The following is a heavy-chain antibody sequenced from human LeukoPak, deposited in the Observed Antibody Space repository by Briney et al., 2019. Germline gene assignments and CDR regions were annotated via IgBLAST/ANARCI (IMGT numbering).Heavy chain of an antibody. V-gene: IGHV3-21*01. CDR1: GFTFSYYN. Sequence: GRSLRLSCAASGFTFSYYNMNWVRQAPGKPMEWVSSITSSGTYIFYADPVKGRFTISRDNAKNSLYLQMDNLGPEDTAVYYCARDPYSGAYGNDYYYYMDVWGKGTTVIISS. J-gene: IGHJ6*03. CDR2: ITSSGTYI. CDR3: ARDPYSGAYGNDYYYYMDV. D-gene: IGHD1-26*01.